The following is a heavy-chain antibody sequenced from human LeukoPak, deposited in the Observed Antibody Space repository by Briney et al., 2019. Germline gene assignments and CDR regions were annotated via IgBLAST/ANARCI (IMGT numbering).Heavy chain of an antibody. CDR1: GGSISSYY. CDR2: IYYGGST. CDR3: ARRCSGDDCYSE. Sequence: SETLSLTCTVSGGSISSYYWSWIRQPPGKGLEWIGYIYYGGSTNYNPSLKSRVTISVDTSKNQFSLKLSSVTAADTAVYYCARRCSGDDCYSEWGQGTLVTVSS. J-gene: IGHJ4*02. D-gene: IGHD2-21*02. V-gene: IGHV4-59*08.